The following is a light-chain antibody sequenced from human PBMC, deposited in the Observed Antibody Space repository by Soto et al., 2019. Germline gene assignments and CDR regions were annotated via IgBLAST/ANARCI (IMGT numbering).Light chain of an antibody. V-gene: IGKV1D-8*01. J-gene: IGKJ1*01. CDR3: QQYYSFPSAWT. CDR2: AAS. CDR1: QGIHSY. Sequence: VILMTQSPSLFSASTGERVTISCRMSQGIHSYLAWCQQQPGKAPEPLXYAASTLQSGVQSWFSGSGAGTDFTLTISRLQSEDFATSYCQQYYSFPSAWTFGQGTKV.